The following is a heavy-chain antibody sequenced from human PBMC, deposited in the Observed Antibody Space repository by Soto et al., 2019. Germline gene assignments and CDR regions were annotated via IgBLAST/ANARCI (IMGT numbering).Heavy chain of an antibody. D-gene: IGHD3-22*01. CDR1: GFTFDEYA. V-gene: IGHV3-9*01. J-gene: IGHJ6*02. Sequence: RLSCAASGFTFDEYAMHWVRQAPGKGLEWVSGISWNSGSIGYADSVKGRFTISRDNAKNSLYLQMNSLRAEDTALYYCAKVKGTYYYASSGSNYGMDVWGQGTTVTVSS. CDR2: ISWNSGSI. CDR3: AKVKGTYYYASSGSNYGMDV.